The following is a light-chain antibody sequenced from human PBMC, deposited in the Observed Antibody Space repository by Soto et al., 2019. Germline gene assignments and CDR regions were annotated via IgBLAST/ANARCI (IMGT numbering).Light chain of an antibody. CDR1: SNDIGANDY. Sequence: QSALTQPASVSGSPGQSITISCTGTSNDIGANDYVSWYQHHPGQAPKILIYEAANRPSGVSHRFSGSKSGNTASLTISGLHAEDDADYFCTSYTSTSTLVFGGGTKLTVL. CDR2: EAA. V-gene: IGLV2-14*01. CDR3: TSYTSTSTLV. J-gene: IGLJ2*01.